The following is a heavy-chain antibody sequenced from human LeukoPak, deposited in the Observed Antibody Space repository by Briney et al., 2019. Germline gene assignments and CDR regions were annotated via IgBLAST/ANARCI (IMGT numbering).Heavy chain of an antibody. CDR1: GFTFSNYW. Sequence: PGGSLRLSCAASGFTFSNYWLSWVRQAPGKGLEWVANIKQDGSEKYCVDSVKGRFTISRDNAKNSLYLQMNSLRAEDTAVYYCARGGQVTFDNWGQETLVTVSS. CDR3: ARGGQVTFDN. D-gene: IGHD4-11*01. V-gene: IGHV3-7*01. CDR2: IKQDGSEK. J-gene: IGHJ4*02.